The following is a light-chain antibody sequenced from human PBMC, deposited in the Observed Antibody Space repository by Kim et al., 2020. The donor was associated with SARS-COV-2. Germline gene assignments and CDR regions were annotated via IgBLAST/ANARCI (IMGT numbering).Light chain of an antibody. CDR3: SAWDSSLSTWV. CDR1: SNNVGNQG. CDR2: RNN. Sequence: QTATLTCTGNSNNVGNQGAAWLQQHQGHPPKLLSYRNNNRPSGISERFSASRSGDTASLTITGLQPEDEADYYCSAWDSSLSTWVFGGGTQLTVL. V-gene: IGLV10-54*04. J-gene: IGLJ2*01.